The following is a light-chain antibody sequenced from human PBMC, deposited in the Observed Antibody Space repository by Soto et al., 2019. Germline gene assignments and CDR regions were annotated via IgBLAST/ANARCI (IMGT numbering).Light chain of an antibody. Sequence: ETVLTQSPGTLSLSPGERATLSCRASQSVSSSLAWYQHRPGQAPRLLIYGASTRATGVPARFSGSGSGTEFTLTISSLQSEDFAVYYCQQYNNWPPWTFGHGTKVDIK. J-gene: IGKJ1*01. CDR1: QSVSSS. CDR3: QQYNNWPPWT. CDR2: GAS. V-gene: IGKV3-15*01.